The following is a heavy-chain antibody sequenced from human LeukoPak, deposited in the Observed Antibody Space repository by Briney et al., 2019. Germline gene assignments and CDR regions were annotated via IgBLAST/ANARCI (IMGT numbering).Heavy chain of an antibody. CDR2: IISSSYI. CDR1: GFTFSSYS. Sequence: PGGSLRPSCAASGFTFSSYSMNWVRQAPGKGLEWVSSIISSSYIYYADLLKGRFTISRDNAKNSLYLQMNSLRAEDTAVYYCARGGHHYYDSSGYLYACDIWGQGRMASVCS. V-gene: IGHV3-21*06. J-gene: IGHJ3*02. CDR3: ARGGHHYYDSSGYLYACDI. D-gene: IGHD3-22*01.